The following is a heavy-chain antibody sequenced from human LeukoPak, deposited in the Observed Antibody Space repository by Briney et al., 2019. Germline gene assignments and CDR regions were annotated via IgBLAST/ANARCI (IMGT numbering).Heavy chain of an antibody. Sequence: GGSLRLSCAASGFSFSDYSMTWVRQAPGKGLEWVSVIYSGGSTYYEDSVKGRFTISRDSSKNTLYLQMNSLRAEDTAVYYCARERDSSSRDAFDIWGQGTMVTVSS. CDR3: ARERDSSSRDAFDI. CDR2: IYSGGST. J-gene: IGHJ3*02. CDR1: GFSFSDYS. V-gene: IGHV3-53*01. D-gene: IGHD6-13*01.